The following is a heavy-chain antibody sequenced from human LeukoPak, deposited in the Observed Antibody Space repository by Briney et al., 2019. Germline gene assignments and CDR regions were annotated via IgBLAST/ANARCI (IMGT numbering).Heavy chain of an antibody. CDR3: AKDRWLQGYFDY. Sequence: GGSLRLSCAASGFTFSSYSMNWVRQAPGKGLEWVSYISSSGSTIYYADSVKGRCTISRDNSKKTVYLQMNSLRTEDTAVYYCAKDRWLQGYFDYWGQGTLVTVSS. CDR1: GFTFSSYS. CDR2: ISSSGSTI. V-gene: IGHV3-48*04. J-gene: IGHJ4*02. D-gene: IGHD5-24*01.